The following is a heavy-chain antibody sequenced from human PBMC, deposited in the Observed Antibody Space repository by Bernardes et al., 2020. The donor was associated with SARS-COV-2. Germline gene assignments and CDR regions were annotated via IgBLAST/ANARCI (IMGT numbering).Heavy chain of an antibody. CDR1: GFSVSSYY. CDR3: ASADLEAFDI. Sequence: GGSLRLSCAASGFSVSSYYMSWVRQAPGKGLEWVSVIYNDGRTYYADSVKGRFTISRDNSKNTLYLQMNSLRGDDTAVYYCASADLEAFDIWGQGTMVTVSS. V-gene: IGHV3-66*01. CDR2: IYNDGRT. J-gene: IGHJ3*02.